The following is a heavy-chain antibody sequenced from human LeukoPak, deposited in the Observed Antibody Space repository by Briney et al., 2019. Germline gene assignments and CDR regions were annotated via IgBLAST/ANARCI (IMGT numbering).Heavy chain of an antibody. CDR3: ARDGILQYCGSISCYRAHDASDM. D-gene: IGHD2-2*02. CDR2: ISGYNGNT. Sequence: ASVKVSCKASGYTFTSYGISWVRQAPGQGLEWMGWISGYNGNTNYAQKLQGRVTMTTDTSTSTAYMELRSLRSDDTAVYYCARDGILQYCGSISCYRAHDASDMWGQGTMVTVSS. J-gene: IGHJ3*02. V-gene: IGHV1-18*01. CDR1: GYTFTSYG.